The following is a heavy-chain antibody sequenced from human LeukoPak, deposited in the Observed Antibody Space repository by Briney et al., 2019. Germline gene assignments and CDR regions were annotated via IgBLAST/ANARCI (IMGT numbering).Heavy chain of an antibody. Sequence: SETLSLTCTVSGGCISSYYWSWSRQPPGKGLEWIGYIYYSGSTNYNPSLKSRVTISVDTSKNQFSLKLSSVTAADTAVYYCARGIAVAPQFDYWGQGTLVTVSS. D-gene: IGHD6-19*01. CDR1: GGCISSYY. CDR3: ARGIAVAPQFDY. J-gene: IGHJ4*02. V-gene: IGHV4-59*01. CDR2: IYYSGST.